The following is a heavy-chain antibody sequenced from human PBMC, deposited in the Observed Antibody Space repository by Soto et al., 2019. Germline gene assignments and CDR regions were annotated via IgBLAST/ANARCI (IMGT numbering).Heavy chain of an antibody. CDR1: GFTFSSYG. Sequence: GGSLRLSCAASGFTFSSYGMHWVRQAPGKGLEWVAVISYDGSNKYYADSVKGRFTISRDNSKNTLYLQMNSLRAEDTAVYYCAKGIGGYVVSSAATIDYWGQGTLVTVSS. V-gene: IGHV3-30*18. J-gene: IGHJ4*02. D-gene: IGHD5-12*01. CDR3: AKGIGGYVVSSAATIDY. CDR2: ISYDGSNK.